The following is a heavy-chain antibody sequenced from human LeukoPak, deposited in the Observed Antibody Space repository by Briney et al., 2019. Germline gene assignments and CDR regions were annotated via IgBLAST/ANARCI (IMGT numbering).Heavy chain of an antibody. J-gene: IGHJ4*02. CDR3: ARVSDSSGYYYYFDY. CDR2: IYHSGST. V-gene: IGHV4-30-2*01. CDR1: GGSISSGGYS. Sequence: SETLSLTCAVSGGSISSGGYSWSWIRQPPGKGLEWIGYIYHSGSTYYNPSLKSRVTISVDRSKNQFSLKLSSVTAADTAVYYRARVSDSSGYYYYFDYWGQGTLVTVSS. D-gene: IGHD3-22*01.